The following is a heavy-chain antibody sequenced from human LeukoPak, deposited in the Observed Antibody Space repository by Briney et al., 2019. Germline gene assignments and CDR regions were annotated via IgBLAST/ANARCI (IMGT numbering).Heavy chain of an antibody. V-gene: IGHV1-2*02. CDR2: INPNSGGT. CDR3: ARDVSGQDYYYYMDV. CDR1: GYTFTGYY. D-gene: IGHD6-19*01. Sequence: EASVKVSCKASGYTFTGYYMHWMRQAPGQGLEWMGWINPNSGGTNYAQKFQGRVTMTRDTSISTAYMELSRLRSDDTAVYYCARDVSGQDYYYYMDVWGKGTTVTVSS. J-gene: IGHJ6*03.